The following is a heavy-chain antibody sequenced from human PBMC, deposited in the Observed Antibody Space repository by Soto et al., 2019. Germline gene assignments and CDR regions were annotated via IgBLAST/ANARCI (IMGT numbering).Heavy chain of an antibody. CDR1: GESISSTSYY. J-gene: IGHJ4*02. CDR3: ARQRTTVVTQAYFDH. D-gene: IGHD2-21*02. V-gene: IGHV4-39*01. Sequence: PPETLALTCILSGESISSTSYYWAWILHPRGKGLELIGSIYYSGRTYYNPSFKSRVTISIDTSKNQFSLKLSSVTATDTAVYYCARQRTTVVTQAYFDHCGQGALVTVSS. CDR2: IYYSGRT.